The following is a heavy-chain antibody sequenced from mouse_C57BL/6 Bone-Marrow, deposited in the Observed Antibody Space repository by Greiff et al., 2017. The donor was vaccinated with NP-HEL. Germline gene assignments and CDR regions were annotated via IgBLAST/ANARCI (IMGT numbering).Heavy chain of an antibody. Sequence: QVQLQQPGTELVKPGASVKLSCKASGYTFTSYWMHWVKQRPGQGLEWIGNINPSNGGTNYNEKFKSKATLTVDKSSSTAYMQLSSLTSEDSAVYYCARLGTTVHHWYFDVWGTGTTVTVSS. V-gene: IGHV1-53*01. D-gene: IGHD1-1*01. J-gene: IGHJ1*03. CDR1: GYTFTSYW. CDR3: ARLGTTVHHWYFDV. CDR2: INPSNGGT.